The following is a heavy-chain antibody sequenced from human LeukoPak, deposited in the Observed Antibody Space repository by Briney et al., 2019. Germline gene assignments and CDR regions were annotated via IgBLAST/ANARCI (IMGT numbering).Heavy chain of an antibody. J-gene: IGHJ3*02. CDR1: GFTFSDYG. CDR3: AKDSGIAVAGTLRAFDI. CDR2: ISYDGSNK. D-gene: IGHD6-19*01. Sequence: GGSLRLSCTASGFTFSDYGMHWVRQAPGKGLEWVAVISYDGSNKYFADSVKGRFTISRDNSKNTLYLQMNSLRAEDTAVYYCAKDSGIAVAGTLRAFDIWGQGTMVTVSS. V-gene: IGHV3-30*18.